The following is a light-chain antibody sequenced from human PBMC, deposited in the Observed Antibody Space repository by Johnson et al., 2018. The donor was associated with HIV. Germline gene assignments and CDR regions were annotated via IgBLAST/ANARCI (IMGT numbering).Light chain of an antibody. CDR3: GTWDSSLSASYV. J-gene: IGLJ1*01. Sequence: QPVLTQPPSVSAAAGQKVTISCSGSSSNIGNNYVAWYQQVPGTAPKLLIYDNNRRPSGVPDRFSGSKSGTSATLGITGLQTGDEADYYCGTWDSSLSASYVFGHGTTGTVL. CDR2: DNN. V-gene: IGLV1-51*01. CDR1: SSNIGNNY.